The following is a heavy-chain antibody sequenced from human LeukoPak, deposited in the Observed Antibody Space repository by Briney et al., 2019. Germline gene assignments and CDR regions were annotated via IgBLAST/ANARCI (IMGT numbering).Heavy chain of an antibody. Sequence: SETLSLTCSVSGGSISTYYWSWIRQLPGKGLEWIGYIYYTGTTNYNPSLRSRVTISVDTSRNQFSLRLSSVTAADTAVYYCARVRGVIVVVPAAILPAGWFDPWGQGTLVTVSS. CDR3: ARVRGVIVVVPAAILPAGWFDP. D-gene: IGHD2-2*02. J-gene: IGHJ5*02. CDR1: GGSISTYY. V-gene: IGHV4-59*01. CDR2: IYYTGTT.